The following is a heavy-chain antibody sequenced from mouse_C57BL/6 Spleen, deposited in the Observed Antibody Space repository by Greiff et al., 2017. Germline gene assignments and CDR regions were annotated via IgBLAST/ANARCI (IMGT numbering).Heavy chain of an antibody. J-gene: IGHJ4*01. D-gene: IGHD1-1*01. V-gene: IGHV1-42*01. CDR3: ARRGRPHYYGSSYARDY. CDR1: GYSFTGYY. CDR2: INPSTGGT. Sequence: EVQLQQSGPVLVKPGASVKISCKASGYSFTGYYMNWVKQSPEKRLEWIGEINPSTGGTPYNQTFKAKATLTVDKSSSTAYMQLKSLTSEDSAVDYGARRGRPHYYGSSYARDYWGQGTSGTVSS.